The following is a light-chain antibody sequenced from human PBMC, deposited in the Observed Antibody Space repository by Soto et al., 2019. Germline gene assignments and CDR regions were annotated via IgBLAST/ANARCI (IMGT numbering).Light chain of an antibody. CDR2: NVS. Sequence: QSALTQPASVSGSPGQSIAISCTGTSSDIGGHNSVSLYQQHPGKAPKLMIYNVSNRPSGVSNRFSGSKSGNTASLTISGLLAEDEADYYCTSFTSASTYVFGAGTKLTVL. CDR3: TSFTSASTYV. J-gene: IGLJ1*01. CDR1: SSDIGGHNS. V-gene: IGLV2-14*01.